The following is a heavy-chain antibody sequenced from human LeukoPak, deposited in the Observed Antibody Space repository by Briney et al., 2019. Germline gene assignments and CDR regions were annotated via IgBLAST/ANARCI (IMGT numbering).Heavy chain of an antibody. CDR3: ARLAVAQTGLFDY. J-gene: IGHJ4*02. V-gene: IGHV1-46*01. CDR1: GYIFTSYY. D-gene: IGHD6-19*01. Sequence: ASVKVSCKASGYIFTSYYMRWVRQAPGQGLEWMGIINPSNGYTTYAQKFQGRVTMTRDTSTSTVYMELSSLRSEDTAVYYCARLAVAQTGLFDYWGQGTLVTVSS. CDR2: INPSNGYT.